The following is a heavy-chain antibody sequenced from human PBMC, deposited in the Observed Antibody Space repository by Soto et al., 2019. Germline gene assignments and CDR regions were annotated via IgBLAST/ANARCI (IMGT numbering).Heavy chain of an antibody. J-gene: IGHJ4*02. CDR2: ISESGDST. CDR3: AKDPRSWAHYEPKDY. Sequence: GGSLRLSCAASRFTFSTYAMNWVRQAPGKGLEWVSGISESGDSTYYADSVKGRFTIFRDNSKNTLYLEMNSLRAEDTAIYYCAKDPRSWAHYEPKDYWGQGTLVTVSS. CDR1: RFTFSTYA. V-gene: IGHV3-23*01. D-gene: IGHD3-22*01.